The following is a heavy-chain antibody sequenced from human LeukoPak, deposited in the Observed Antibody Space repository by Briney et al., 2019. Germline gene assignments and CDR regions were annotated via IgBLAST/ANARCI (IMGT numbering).Heavy chain of an antibody. Sequence: ASVKVSCKASGYTFTSYDINWVRQATGQGLEWMGWMNPNSGNTGYAQKFQGRVTITRNTSISTAYMELSSLRSEDTAVYYCARAEGIKYYDFWSGYFQLPIHNWFDPWGQGPLVSVSS. CDR1: GYTFTSYD. D-gene: IGHD3-3*01. J-gene: IGHJ5*02. CDR2: MNPNSGNT. CDR3: ARAEGIKYYDFWSGYFQLPIHNWFDP. V-gene: IGHV1-8*03.